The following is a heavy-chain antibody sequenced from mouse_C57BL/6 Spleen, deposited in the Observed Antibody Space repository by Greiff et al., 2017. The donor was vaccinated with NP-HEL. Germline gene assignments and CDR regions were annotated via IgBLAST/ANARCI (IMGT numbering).Heavy chain of an antibody. V-gene: IGHV1-80*01. CDR3: ASYGNYVGYAMDY. Sequence: QVQLKESGAELVKPGASVKISCKASGYAFSSYWMNWVKQRPGKGLEWFGQIYPGDGDTNYNGKFKGKATLTADKSSSTAYMQLSSLTSEDSAVYFCASYGNYVGYAMDYWGQGTSVTVSS. D-gene: IGHD2-1*01. J-gene: IGHJ4*01. CDR2: IYPGDGDT. CDR1: GYAFSSYW.